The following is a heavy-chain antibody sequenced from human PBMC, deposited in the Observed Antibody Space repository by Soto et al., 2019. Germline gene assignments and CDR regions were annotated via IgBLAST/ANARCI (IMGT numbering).Heavy chain of an antibody. CDR1: GFTFGGYA. J-gene: IGHJ6*02. CDR2: ISSNGGST. D-gene: IGHD2-15*01. Sequence: GGSQRLSCAASGFTFGGYAMHWVRQAPGKGLEYVSAISSNGGSTYYANSVKGRFTISRDNSKNTLYLQMGSLRAEDMAVYYCARGVVVVAATYGMDVWGQGTTVTVSS. CDR3: ARGVVVVAATYGMDV. V-gene: IGHV3-64*01.